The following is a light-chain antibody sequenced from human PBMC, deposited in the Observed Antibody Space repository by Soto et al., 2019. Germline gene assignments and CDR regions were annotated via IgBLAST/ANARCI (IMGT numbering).Light chain of an antibody. CDR2: SAS. V-gene: IGKV1-9*01. J-gene: IGKJ4*01. CDR1: QGISSS. Sequence: DIRLTQSPSFLSASVGDRVTITCRASQGISSSLAWYQQKPGKAPNLLIYSASTLQSGVPSRFSGSGSGTEFTLTLSSLQPEDCATYYCQQLNSFPPLFGGGTKVEIK. CDR3: QQLNSFPPL.